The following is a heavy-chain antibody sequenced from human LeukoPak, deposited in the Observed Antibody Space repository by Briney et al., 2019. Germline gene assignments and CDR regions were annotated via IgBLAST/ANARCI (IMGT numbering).Heavy chain of an antibody. CDR3: ARDKSGSYYPLDY. CDR1: GGTFSSYA. V-gene: IGHV1-69*13. Sequence: SVKVSCKASGGTFSSYAISWVRQAPGQGLEWMGGIIPIFGTANYAQKFQGRVTITADESTSTAYMKLSSLRSEDTAVYYCARDKSGSYYPLDYWGQGTLVTVSS. D-gene: IGHD1-26*01. J-gene: IGHJ4*02. CDR2: IIPIFGTA.